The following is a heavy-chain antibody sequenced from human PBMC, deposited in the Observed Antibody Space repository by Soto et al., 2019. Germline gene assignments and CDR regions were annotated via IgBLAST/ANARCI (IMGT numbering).Heavy chain of an antibody. V-gene: IGHV1-24*01. J-gene: IGHJ3*02. CDR1: GYTLTELS. Sequence: ASVKVSCKVSGYTLTELSMHWVRQAPGKGLEWMGGFDPEDGETIYAQKFQGRVTMTEDTSTDTAYMELSGLRSEDTAVYYCATDLEGYYVGAFDIWGQGTMVTVAS. CDR3: ATDLEGYYVGAFDI. D-gene: IGHD1-26*01. CDR2: FDPEDGET.